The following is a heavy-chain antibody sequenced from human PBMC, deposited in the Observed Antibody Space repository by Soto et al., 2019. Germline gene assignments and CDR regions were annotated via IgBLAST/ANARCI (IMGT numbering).Heavy chain of an antibody. CDR3: ATGGSGTYYLCPLDY. V-gene: IGHV3-7*01. J-gene: IGHJ4*02. D-gene: IGHD3-10*01. CDR2: IRQYGDEP. Sequence: EVQLVESGGGLVLPGGSLRLSCVGSAFSLKTYWMAWVRQAPGKGLECVANIRQYGDEPFYVDSVKGRFTISRDNANNSVYLQMDNLRAEDTGVYYCATGGSGTYYLCPLDYWGQGIMVIVSS. CDR1: AFSLKTYW.